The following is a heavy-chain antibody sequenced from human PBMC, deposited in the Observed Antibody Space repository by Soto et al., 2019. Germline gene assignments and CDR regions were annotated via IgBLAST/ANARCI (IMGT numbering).Heavy chain of an antibody. CDR3: ALAHYGDYGYGMDV. V-gene: IGHV4-59*01. Sequence: SETLSLTCTVSGGSISSYYWSWIRQPPGKGLEWIGYIYYSGSTNYNPSLKSRVTISVDTSKNQFSLKLSSVTAADTAVYYCALAHYGDYGYGMDVWGQGTTVTVSS. CDR1: GGSISSYY. D-gene: IGHD4-17*01. CDR2: IYYSGST. J-gene: IGHJ6*02.